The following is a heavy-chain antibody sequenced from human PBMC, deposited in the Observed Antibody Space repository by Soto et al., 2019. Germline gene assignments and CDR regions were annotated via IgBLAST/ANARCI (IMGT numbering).Heavy chain of an antibody. J-gene: IGHJ6*02. Sequence: GESLKISCKGSGYSFTSYWISWVRQMPGKGLEWMGRIDPSDSYTNYSPSFQGHVTISADKSISTAYLQWSSLKASDTAMYYCATSDHCSSTSCLYYYGMDVWGQGTTVTVSS. CDR1: GYSFTSYW. D-gene: IGHD2-2*01. CDR2: IDPSDSYT. CDR3: ATSDHCSSTSCLYYYGMDV. V-gene: IGHV5-10-1*01.